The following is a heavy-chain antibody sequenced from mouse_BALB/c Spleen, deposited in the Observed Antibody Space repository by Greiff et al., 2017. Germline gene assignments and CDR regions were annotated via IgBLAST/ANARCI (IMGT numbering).Heavy chain of an antibody. D-gene: IGHD2-3*01. CDR3: ARDGYSAWFAY. J-gene: IGHJ3*01. CDR2: IDPANGNT. V-gene: IGHV14-3*02. Sequence: EVKLVESGAELLKPGASVKLSCTASGFNIKDTYMHWVKQRPEQGLEWIGRIDPANGNTKYDPKFQGKATITADTSSNTAYLQLSSLTSEDTAVYYCARDGYSAWFAYWGQGTLVTVSA. CDR1: GFNIKDTY.